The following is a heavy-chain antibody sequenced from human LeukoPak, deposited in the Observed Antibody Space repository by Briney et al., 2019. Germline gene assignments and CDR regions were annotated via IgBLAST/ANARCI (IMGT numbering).Heavy chain of an antibody. Sequence: GGSLRLSCAASGFTFSSYEMHWVRQAPGKGLEWVSYISSSGSTIYYADSVKGRFTISRDNTKNSLYLQMNSLRAEDTAVYYCVRDYGGSSPFDYWGQGTLVTVSS. CDR2: ISSSGSTI. J-gene: IGHJ4*02. CDR1: GFTFSSYE. V-gene: IGHV3-48*03. D-gene: IGHD4-23*01. CDR3: VRDYGGSSPFDY.